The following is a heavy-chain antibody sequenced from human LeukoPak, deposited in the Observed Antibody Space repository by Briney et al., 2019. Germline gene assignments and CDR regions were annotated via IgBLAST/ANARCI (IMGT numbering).Heavy chain of an antibody. V-gene: IGHV1-69*13. J-gene: IGHJ4*02. CDR2: IIPIFGTA. CDR3: ARTPSIAVAGYYDY. D-gene: IGHD6-19*01. Sequence: SVKVSCKASGGTFSSYAISWVRQAPGQGLEWMGGIIPIFGTANYAQKFQGRVTITADESTSTAYMELSSLRSEDTAVYYCARTPSIAVAGYYDYWGQGTLVTVSS. CDR1: GGTFSSYA.